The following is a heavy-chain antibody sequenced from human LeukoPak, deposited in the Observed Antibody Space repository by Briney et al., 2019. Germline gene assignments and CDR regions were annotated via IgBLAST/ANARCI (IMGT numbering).Heavy chain of an antibody. CDR2: IYHSGST. CDR1: GASVNSGSHY. V-gene: IGHV4-30-2*01. CDR3: ARGRDGYNYFDY. J-gene: IGHJ4*02. D-gene: IGHD5-24*01. Sequence: SETLSLTCTVSGASVNSGSHYWSWFRQPPGKGLEWIGYIYHSGSTYYNPSLKSRVTISVDRSKNQFSLKLSSVTAADTAVYYCARGRDGYNYFDYWGQGTLVTVSS.